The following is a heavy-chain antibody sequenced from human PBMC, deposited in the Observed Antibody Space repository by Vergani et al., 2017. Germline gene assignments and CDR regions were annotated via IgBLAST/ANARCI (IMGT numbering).Heavy chain of an antibody. CDR2: IYPGDSDT. J-gene: IGHJ4*02. CDR3: ARGHLDILTGYLNFDY. V-gene: IGHV5-51*01. Sequence: EVQLVQSGAEVKKPGESLKISCKGSGYSFTSYWIGWVRQMPGKGLEWMGIIYPGDSDTRYSPSFQGQVTISADKSISTAYLQWSSLKASDTAVYYCARGHLDILTGYLNFDYWGQGTLVTVSS. D-gene: IGHD3-9*01. CDR1: GYSFTSYW.